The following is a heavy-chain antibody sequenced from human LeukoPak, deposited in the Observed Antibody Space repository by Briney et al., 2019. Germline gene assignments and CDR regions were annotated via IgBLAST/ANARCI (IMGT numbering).Heavy chain of an antibody. Sequence: GGFLRLSCAASGFTFSSYWMSWVRQAPGKGLEWVANIKQDGSEKYYVDSVKGRFTISRDNAKNSLYLQMNSLRAEDTAVYYCTRATRDGYNFGYWGQGTLVTVSS. CDR2: IKQDGSEK. J-gene: IGHJ4*02. CDR3: TRATRDGYNFGY. V-gene: IGHV3-7*04. CDR1: GFTFSSYW. D-gene: IGHD5-24*01.